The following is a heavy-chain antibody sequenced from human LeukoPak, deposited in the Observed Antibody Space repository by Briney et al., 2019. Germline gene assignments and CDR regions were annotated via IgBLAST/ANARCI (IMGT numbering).Heavy chain of an antibody. Sequence: GGSLRLSCAASGFTFSSYAMHWVRQAPGKGLEWVAVISYDGSNKYYADSVKGRFTIPRDNSKNTLYLQMNSLRAEDTAVYYCARDHWGRWLQSIDYWGQGTLVTVSS. D-gene: IGHD5-24*01. V-gene: IGHV3-30-3*01. CDR2: ISYDGSNK. CDR1: GFTFSSYA. CDR3: ARDHWGRWLQSIDY. J-gene: IGHJ4*02.